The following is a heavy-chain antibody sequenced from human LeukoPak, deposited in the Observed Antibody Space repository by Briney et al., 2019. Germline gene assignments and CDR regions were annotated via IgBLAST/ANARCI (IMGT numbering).Heavy chain of an antibody. V-gene: IGHV3-21*01. CDR1: GFTFSSYS. Sequence: GGSLRLSCAASGFTFSSYSMNWVRQAPGKGLEWVSSISGSGTYIYYADSVQGRFTISRDNAKNSLYLQMNSLRAEDTAVYYCARDRAIEVTAMGENDYWGQGTLVTVSS. D-gene: IGHD2-21*02. CDR2: ISGSGTYI. J-gene: IGHJ4*02. CDR3: ARDRAIEVTAMGENDY.